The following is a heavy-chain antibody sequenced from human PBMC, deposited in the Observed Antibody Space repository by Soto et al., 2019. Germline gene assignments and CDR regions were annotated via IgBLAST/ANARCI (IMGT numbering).Heavy chain of an antibody. V-gene: IGHV3-23*01. CDR1: GFTFSRHA. Sequence: GGSLRLSCAASGFTFSRHAMSWVRQAPGKGLEWVSGISGSGGITYYADSVKGRFTISRDNSKNTLYLQMNSLRAEDTAVYYCAKARGMAIFGVVIFWGQGTTVTVSS. J-gene: IGHJ6*02. CDR3: AKARGMAIFGVVIF. CDR2: ISGSGGIT. D-gene: IGHD3-3*01.